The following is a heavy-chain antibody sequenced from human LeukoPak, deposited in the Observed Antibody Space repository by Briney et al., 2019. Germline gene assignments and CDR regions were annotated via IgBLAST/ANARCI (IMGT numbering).Heavy chain of an antibody. D-gene: IGHD3-10*01. CDR3: ATDPRITMVRGASGNWYFDY. CDR1: GYTLTELS. V-gene: IGHV1-24*01. Sequence: ASVKVSCKVSGYTLTELSIHWVRQAPGKGLEWMGGFDPEDGETSYAQKFQGRVTMTEDTSTDTAYMELSSLRSEDTAVYYCATDPRITMVRGASGNWYFDYWGQGTLVTVSS. J-gene: IGHJ4*02. CDR2: FDPEDGET.